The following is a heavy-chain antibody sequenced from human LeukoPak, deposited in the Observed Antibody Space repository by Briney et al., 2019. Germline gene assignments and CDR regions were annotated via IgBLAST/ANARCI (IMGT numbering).Heavy chain of an antibody. CDR2: ISGGGDIT. Sequence: GSLRLSCAASGFNFANHAMRWVRQTAGKGLEWVSAISGGGDITYYADSVKGRFTISRDNSKDTLFLQMHSLRPGDTAVYYCVREDTPATANYWGQGTLVTISS. D-gene: IGHD2-21*02. J-gene: IGHJ4*02. CDR1: GFNFANHA. CDR3: VREDTPATANY. V-gene: IGHV3-23*01.